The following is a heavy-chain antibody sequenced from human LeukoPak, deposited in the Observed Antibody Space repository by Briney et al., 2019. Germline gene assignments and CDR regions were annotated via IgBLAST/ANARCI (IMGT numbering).Heavy chain of an antibody. J-gene: IGHJ4*02. CDR3: ARDLPSTSNWELDY. V-gene: IGHV1-2*06. CDR1: GYTFIDYY. Sequence: GASVKVSCKASGYTFIDYYIHWVRQAPGQGLEWMGRINPNSGGSNYAQNFQGRVTMTRDTSISTAYMEMSRLRSDDTAVYYCARDLPSTSNWELDYWGRGTLVSVSS. D-gene: IGHD7-27*01. CDR2: INPNSGGS.